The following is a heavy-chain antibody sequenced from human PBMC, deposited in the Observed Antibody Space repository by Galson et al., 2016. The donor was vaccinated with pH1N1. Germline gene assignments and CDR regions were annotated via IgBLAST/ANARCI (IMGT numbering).Heavy chain of an antibody. Sequence: ASGFNFDTFAMHWVRRTPGKGLEWVAFISYNGHDESYADSLKGRFTVSRDNSKNRLYLHMNILRPDDTGLYYCAREDWSYGDTYYNGMDVWGQGTTVAVSS. D-gene: IGHD1-26*01. CDR3: AREDWSYGDTYYNGMDV. CDR2: ISYNGHDE. CDR1: GFNFDTFA. V-gene: IGHV3-30*03. J-gene: IGHJ6*02.